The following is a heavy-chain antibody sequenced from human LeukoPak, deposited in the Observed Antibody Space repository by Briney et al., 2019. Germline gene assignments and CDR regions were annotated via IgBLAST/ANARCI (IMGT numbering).Heavy chain of an antibody. CDR2: IYYSGST. J-gene: IGHJ4*02. CDR1: GGSISSNSYY. D-gene: IGHD3-10*01. V-gene: IGHV4-39*01. Sequence: SETLSLTCTVSGGSISSNSYYWGWIRQPPGKGLEWIGSIYYSGSTYYSPSLKSRVTISVDTSKNQFSLKLSSVTAADTAVYYCATKGGSGSSYFDYWGQGTLVTVSS. CDR3: ATKGGSGSSYFDY.